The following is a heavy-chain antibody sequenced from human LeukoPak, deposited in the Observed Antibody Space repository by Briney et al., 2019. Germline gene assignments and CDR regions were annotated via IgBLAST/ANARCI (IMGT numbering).Heavy chain of an antibody. Sequence: GGSLRLSCAASGFTFSSYWMSWVRQAPGKGLEWVANIKQDGSDKNYVDSVKGRFTISKDNAKNLLSLEMNGLRAEDTAVYYCATYKHQLRTVYFDYWGQGTLVTVSS. CDR2: IKQDGSDK. CDR1: GFTFSSYW. V-gene: IGHV3-7*02. CDR3: ATYKHQLRTVYFDY. J-gene: IGHJ4*02. D-gene: IGHD1-1*01.